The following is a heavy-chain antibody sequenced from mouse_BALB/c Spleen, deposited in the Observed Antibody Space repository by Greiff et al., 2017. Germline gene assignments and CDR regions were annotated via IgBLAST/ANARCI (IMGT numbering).Heavy chain of an antibody. CDR2: INPGSGGT. Sequence: VQLVESGAELVRPGTSVKVSCKASGYAFTNYLIEWVKQRPGQGLEWIGVINPGSGGTNYNEKFKGKATLTADKSSSTAYMQLSSLTSDDSAVYFCARSPPRRAMDYWGQGTSVTVSS. CDR1: GYAFTNYL. J-gene: IGHJ4*01. D-gene: IGHD6-1*01. CDR3: ARSPPRRAMDY. V-gene: IGHV1-54*01.